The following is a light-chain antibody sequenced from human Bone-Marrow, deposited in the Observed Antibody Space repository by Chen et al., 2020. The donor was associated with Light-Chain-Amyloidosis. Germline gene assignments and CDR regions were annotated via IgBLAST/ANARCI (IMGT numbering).Light chain of an antibody. CDR1: NSGSTS. CDR2: DDS. CDR3: QVWDRSSDRPV. J-gene: IGLJ3*02. Sequence: SYVRTQPSSVSVAPGQTATTACGGNNSGSTSVHWFQQTPGQAPLLVVYDDSDRPSGIPERLSGCNSGNTATLTISRVEAGDEADYYCQVWDRSSDRPVFGGGTKLTVL. V-gene: IGLV3-21*02.